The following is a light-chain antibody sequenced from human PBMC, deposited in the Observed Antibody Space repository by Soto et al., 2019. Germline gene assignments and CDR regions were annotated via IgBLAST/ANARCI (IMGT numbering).Light chain of an antibody. Sequence: QPVLTQSPSASASLGASVKLTCTLTSGHSSYAIAWHQQQPEKGPRYLMNLNGDGSHSKGDGIPDRFSGPSSGAERYLTISSLQSEDEADYYCQTWGTGIQVFGGGTKLTVL. V-gene: IGLV4-69*01. CDR3: QTWGTGIQV. CDR2: LNGDGSH. J-gene: IGLJ3*02. CDR1: SGHSSYA.